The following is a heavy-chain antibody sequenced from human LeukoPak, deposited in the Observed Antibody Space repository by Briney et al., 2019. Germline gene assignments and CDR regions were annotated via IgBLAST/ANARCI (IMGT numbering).Heavy chain of an antibody. Sequence: GGSLRLSCAASGFTFSNAWMSWVRQAPGKGLEWVGRIKSKTDGGTTDYAAPVKGRFTISRDDSKNTLYLQMNSLKTEDTTVYYCTTYDFWSVSYAFDIWGQGTMVTVSS. CDR3: TTYDFWSVSYAFDI. V-gene: IGHV3-15*01. D-gene: IGHD3-3*01. CDR1: GFTFSNAW. J-gene: IGHJ3*02. CDR2: IKSKTDGGTT.